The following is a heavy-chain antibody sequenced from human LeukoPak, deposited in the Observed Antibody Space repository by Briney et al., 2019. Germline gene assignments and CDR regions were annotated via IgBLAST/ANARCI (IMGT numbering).Heavy chain of an antibody. CDR3: ARGHFSYGSGSYYANIPYYFDY. Sequence: SETLSLTCAVYGGSFSGYYWSWIRQPPGKGLEWIGEINHSGSTNYNPSLKSRVTISVDTSKNQFSLKLSSVTAADTAVYYCARGHFSYGSGSYYANIPYYFDYWGQGTLVTVSP. V-gene: IGHV4-34*01. CDR1: GGSFSGYY. CDR2: INHSGST. J-gene: IGHJ4*02. D-gene: IGHD3-10*01.